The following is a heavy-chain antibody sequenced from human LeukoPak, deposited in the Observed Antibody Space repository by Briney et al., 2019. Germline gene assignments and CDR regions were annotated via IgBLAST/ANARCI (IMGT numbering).Heavy chain of an antibody. CDR3: AREGVWGPLFSFDY. Sequence: PGRSLRLSCAASGFTFSSYGMHWVRQAPGKVLVWVSRINSDGSSTSYADSVKGRFTISRDNAKNTLYLQMNSLRAEDTAVYYCAREGVWGPLFSFDYWGQGTLVTVSS. V-gene: IGHV3-74*01. CDR1: GFTFSSYG. J-gene: IGHJ4*02. CDR2: INSDGSST. D-gene: IGHD7-27*01.